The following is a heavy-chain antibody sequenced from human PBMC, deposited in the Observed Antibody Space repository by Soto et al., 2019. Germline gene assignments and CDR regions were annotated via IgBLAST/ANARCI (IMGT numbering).Heavy chain of an antibody. D-gene: IGHD6-19*01. Sequence: SETLSLTCTVSGGSISAYYWSWIRQPPGKGLEWIGYIYYSGSTNYNPSLKSRVTISVDTSKNQFSLKLSSVTAADTAVYYCARHPLNSSGWYGYAFDIWGQGTMVTVSS. CDR2: IYYSGST. V-gene: IGHV4-59*08. CDR1: GGSISAYY. J-gene: IGHJ3*02. CDR3: ARHPLNSSGWYGYAFDI.